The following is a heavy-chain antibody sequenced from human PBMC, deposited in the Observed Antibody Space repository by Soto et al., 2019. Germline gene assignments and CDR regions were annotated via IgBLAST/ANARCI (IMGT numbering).Heavy chain of an antibody. J-gene: IGHJ4*02. CDR3: AKDRPIGAPGEYYFDY. V-gene: IGHV3-30*18. CDR1: GFTFSNYG. Sequence: GRSLRLSCAASGFTFSNYGMHWVRQAPGKGLEWVAGISYDGSRKYYGDSVKGRFTISRDNSKNTLYLQMNSLRAEDTAVFYCAKDRPIGAPGEYYFDYWGQGTLVTVPS. D-gene: IGHD1-26*01. CDR2: ISYDGSRK.